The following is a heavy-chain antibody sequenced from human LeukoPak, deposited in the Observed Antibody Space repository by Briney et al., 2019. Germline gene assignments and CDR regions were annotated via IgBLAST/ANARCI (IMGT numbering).Heavy chain of an antibody. CDR3: ARLLSPEYQLLSSLTDYYMDV. J-gene: IGHJ6*03. V-gene: IGHV1-2*02. D-gene: IGHD2-2*01. CDR1: GYTFTGYY. CDR2: INPNSGGT. Sequence: ASVKVSCKASGYTFTGYYMHWVRQAPGQGLEWMGWINPNSGGTNYAQKFQGRVTMTRDTSISTAYMELSRLRSDDTAVYYCARLLSPEYQLLSSLTDYYMDVWGKGTTVTVSS.